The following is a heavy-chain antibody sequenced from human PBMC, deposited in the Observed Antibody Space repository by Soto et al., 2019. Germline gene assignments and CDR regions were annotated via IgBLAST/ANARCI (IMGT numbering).Heavy chain of an antibody. D-gene: IGHD2-2*01. CDR2: ISAYNGNT. Sequence: ASVKVSCKASGYTFTSYGISWVRQAPGQGLEWMGWISAYNGNTNYAQKLQGRATMTTDTSTSTAYMELRSLRSYDTAVYYCARDWEVVPAALNWFDPWGQGTLVTVSS. V-gene: IGHV1-18*04. CDR1: GYTFTSYG. CDR3: ARDWEVVPAALNWFDP. J-gene: IGHJ5*02.